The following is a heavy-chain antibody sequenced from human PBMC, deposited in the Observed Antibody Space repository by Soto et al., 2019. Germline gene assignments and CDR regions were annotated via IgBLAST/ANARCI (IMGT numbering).Heavy chain of an antibody. CDR3: AKDGGYAYYDSSGYYFGY. CDR1: GFTFSSYA. CDR2: ISGSGGST. V-gene: IGHV3-23*01. Sequence: EVQLLESGGGLVQPGGSLRLSCAASGFTFSSYAMSWVRQAPGKGLEWVSAISGSGGSTYYADSVKGRFTISRDNPKNTLYLQMNSLRAEDTAVYYCAKDGGYAYYDSSGYYFGYWGQGTLVTVSS. D-gene: IGHD3-22*01. J-gene: IGHJ4*02.